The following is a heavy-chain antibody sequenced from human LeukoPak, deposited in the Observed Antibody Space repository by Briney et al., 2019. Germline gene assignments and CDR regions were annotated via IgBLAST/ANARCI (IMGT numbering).Heavy chain of an antibody. V-gene: IGHV1-2*02. CDR3: ARDKDGYNYVPYY. J-gene: IGHJ4*02. D-gene: IGHD5-24*01. CDR1: GYTFATYY. CDR2: INPNSGGT. Sequence: ASVKVSCKASGYTFATYYIHWERQAPGQGLEWMGWINPNSGGTNYAPKFQGRVTMTGDTSISTAYMELSRLRSDDTAVYYCARDKDGYNYVPYYWGQGILVTVSS.